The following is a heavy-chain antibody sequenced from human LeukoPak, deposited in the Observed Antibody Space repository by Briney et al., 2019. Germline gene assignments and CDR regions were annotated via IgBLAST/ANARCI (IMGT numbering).Heavy chain of an antibody. CDR2: IWYDGSNK. CDR1: GFTFSSYG. D-gene: IGHD6-13*01. Sequence: PGGSLRLSCAASGFTFSSYGMHWVRQAPGKGLEGVAVIWYDGSNKYYADSVKGRFTISRDNSKNTLYLQMNSLRAEDTAVYYCASLSSWKTVDYWGQGTLVTVSS. CDR3: ASLSSWKTVDY. V-gene: IGHV3-33*01. J-gene: IGHJ4*02.